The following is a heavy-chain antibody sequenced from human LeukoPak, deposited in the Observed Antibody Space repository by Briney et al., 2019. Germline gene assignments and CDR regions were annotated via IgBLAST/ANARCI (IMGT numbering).Heavy chain of an antibody. Sequence: NPGGSLRLSCTVSGFTFDDYVMYWVRQAPGKGPEWVSGISWNSGTIGYADSVKGRFTISRDNAKNTLYLQMNSLRAEDTAVYYCVRARGGDSLFDYWGQGPLVTVSS. J-gene: IGHJ4*02. D-gene: IGHD2-21*02. CDR3: VRARGGDSLFDY. V-gene: IGHV3-9*01. CDR2: ISWNSGTI. CDR1: GFTFDDYV.